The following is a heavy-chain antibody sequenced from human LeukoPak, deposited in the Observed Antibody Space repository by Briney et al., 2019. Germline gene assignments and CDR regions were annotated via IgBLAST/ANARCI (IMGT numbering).Heavy chain of an antibody. CDR3: AKVTRWGEGNFDY. D-gene: IGHD3-16*01. CDR2: ISSSSSYI. CDR1: GFTFSSYS. V-gene: IGHV3-21*04. J-gene: IGHJ4*02. Sequence: PGGSLRLSCAASGFTFSSYSMNWVRQAPGKGLEWVSSISSSSSYIYYADSVKGRFTISRDNSKNTLYLQMNSLRAEDTAVYYCAKVTRWGEGNFDYWGQGTLVTVSS.